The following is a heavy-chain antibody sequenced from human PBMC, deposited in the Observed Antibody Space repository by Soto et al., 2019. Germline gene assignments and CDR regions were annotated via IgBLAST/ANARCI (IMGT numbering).Heavy chain of an antibody. V-gene: IGHV4-39*01. CDR3: ARHGGGYYDSSGAYFDY. Sequence: PSETLSFTCTVSGGSISSSSYYWGWIRQPPGKGLEWIGSIYYSGSTYYNPSLKSRVTISVDTSKNQFSLKLSSVTAADTAVYYCARHGGGYYDSSGAYFDYWGQGTLVTVSS. D-gene: IGHD3-22*01. CDR2: IYYSGST. CDR1: GGSISSSSYY. J-gene: IGHJ4*02.